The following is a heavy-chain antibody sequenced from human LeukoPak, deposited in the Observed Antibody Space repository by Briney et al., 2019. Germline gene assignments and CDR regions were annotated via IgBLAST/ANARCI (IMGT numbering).Heavy chain of an antibody. V-gene: IGHV3-23*01. Sequence: GGSLRLSCAASGITFSSYGMSWVRQAPGKGLEWVSSISSTGGTTYYADSVKGRFTISRDNAKNSLYLQMNSLRAEDTAVYYCARYGSYDFDYWGQGTLVTVSS. CDR1: GITFSSYG. CDR2: ISSTGGTT. D-gene: IGHD1-26*01. CDR3: ARYGSYDFDY. J-gene: IGHJ4*02.